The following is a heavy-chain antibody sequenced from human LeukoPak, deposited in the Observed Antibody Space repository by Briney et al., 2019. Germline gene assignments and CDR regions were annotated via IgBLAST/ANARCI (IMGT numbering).Heavy chain of an antibody. Sequence: GATVKISCKASGYTFTDYYMHWVRQAPGQGLEWMGWINPNSGGTNYAQKFQGRVTMTRDTSISTAYMELSRLRSDDTAVYYCGRHTSMGVPLDILEKWFDTWGQGTLVTVSS. J-gene: IGHJ5*02. D-gene: IGHD2/OR15-2a*01. V-gene: IGHV1-2*02. CDR3: GRHTSMGVPLDILEKWFDT. CDR1: GYTFTDYY. CDR2: INPNSGGT.